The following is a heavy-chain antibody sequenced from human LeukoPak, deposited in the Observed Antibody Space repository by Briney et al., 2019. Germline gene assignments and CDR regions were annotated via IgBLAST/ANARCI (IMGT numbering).Heavy chain of an antibody. CDR3: ARLGDLLTGYYFES. CDR1: GASISSSTDY. J-gene: IGHJ4*02. D-gene: IGHD3-9*01. V-gene: IGHV4-39*02. Sequence: PSETLSLTCTVSGASISSSTDYWGWIRQPPGKGLEWIGSIYFSGSAHYNPSLKSRVTLSVDRSKNHFSLEVKSVTAADTAVYFCARLGDLLTGYYFESWGQGTLVIVSS. CDR2: IYFSGSA.